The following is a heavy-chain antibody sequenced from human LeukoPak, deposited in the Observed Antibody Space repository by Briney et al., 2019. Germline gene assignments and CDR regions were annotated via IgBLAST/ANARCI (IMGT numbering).Heavy chain of an antibody. V-gene: IGHV4-4*07. CDR1: GGSISSYY. Sequence: SETLSLTCTVSGGSISSYYWSWIRQPAGKGLEWIGRIYTSGSTSYNPSLKSRVTISVDTSKNQFSLKLSSVTAADTAMYYCARGTGLVRFYYYYMDVWGKGTTVTVSS. D-gene: IGHD3/OR15-3a*01. CDR2: IYTSGST. J-gene: IGHJ6*03. CDR3: ARGTGLVRFYYYYMDV.